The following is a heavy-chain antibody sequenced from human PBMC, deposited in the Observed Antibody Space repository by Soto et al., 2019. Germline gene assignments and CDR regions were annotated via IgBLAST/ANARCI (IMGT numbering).Heavy chain of an antibody. J-gene: IGHJ5*02. CDR3: ARGPPLYYYDSSGLYGFDP. CDR1: GNSMSSSNW. CDR2: AHHSGRT. V-gene: IGHV4-4*02. Sequence: SETLSLTCSVSGNSMSSSNWWNWVRQPPGKGLEWIGEAHHSGRTNYNPSLKSRVTISVDRSQSIFSLKLASVTAADTAVYYCARGPPLYYYDSSGLYGFDPWGQGTLVTVSS. D-gene: IGHD3-22*01.